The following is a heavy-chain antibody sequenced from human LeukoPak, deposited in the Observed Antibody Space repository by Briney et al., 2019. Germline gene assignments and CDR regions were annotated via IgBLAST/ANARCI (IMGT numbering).Heavy chain of an antibody. V-gene: IGHV3-7*01. D-gene: IGHD3-22*01. Sequence: GGSLRLSCVASGFTFSSYTMNWVRQAPGKGLEWVANIKQDGSEKYYVDSVKGRFTISRDNAKNSLYLQMNSLRAEDTAVYYCARDYYYDSSGYYYEGTGVNYWGQGTLVTVSS. CDR1: GFTFSSYT. CDR3: ARDYYYDSSGYYYEGTGVNY. CDR2: IKQDGSEK. J-gene: IGHJ4*02.